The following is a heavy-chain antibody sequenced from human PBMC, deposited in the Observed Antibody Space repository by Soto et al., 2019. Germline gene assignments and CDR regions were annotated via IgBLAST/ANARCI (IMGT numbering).Heavy chain of an antibody. CDR1: GGSISSSSYY. CDR2: IYYSGST. D-gene: IGHD2-15*01. Sequence: QLQLQESGPGLVKPSETLSLTCTVSGGSISSSSYYWGWIRQPPGKGLEWIGSIYYSGSTYYNPSLKSRVTISVDTSKNQFSLKLSSVTAADTAVYYCARHRGIYYYYGMDVWGQGTTVTVSS. V-gene: IGHV4-39*01. J-gene: IGHJ6*02. CDR3: ARHRGIYYYYGMDV.